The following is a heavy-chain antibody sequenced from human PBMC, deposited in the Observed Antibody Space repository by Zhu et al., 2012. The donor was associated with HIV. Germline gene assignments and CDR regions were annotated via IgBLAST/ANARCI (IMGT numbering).Heavy chain of an antibody. D-gene: IGHD3-9*01. CDR3: ARTGDDNHHARLTI. V-gene: IGHV4-38-2*01. Sequence: QVQVQGSGPGLVKPSETLSLTCDVSGSSINTANYWGWIRQPPGKGLEWIANIYRSGATYYNPSLRSRATISMDRSRNLFFLTLNSVTAADTAIYFCARTGDDNHHARLTIWDQGTLVTVSS. CDR1: GSSINTANY. CDR2: IYRSGAT. J-gene: IGHJ4*01.